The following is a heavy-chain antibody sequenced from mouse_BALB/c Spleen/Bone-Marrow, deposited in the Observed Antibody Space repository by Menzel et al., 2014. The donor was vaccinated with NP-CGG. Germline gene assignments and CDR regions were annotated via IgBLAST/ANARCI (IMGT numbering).Heavy chain of an antibody. CDR3: ASYYDGVMDY. J-gene: IGHJ4*01. D-gene: IGHD2-3*01. CDR2: LFPGDGST. CDR1: GYTFTSYD. V-gene: IGHV1-85*01. Sequence: VQRVESRADLVKPGASVKLSCKASGYTFTSYDINWVRQRPEQGLEWIGWLFPGDGSTKYNEKFKGKATLTTDKSSSTAYMQLSRLTSEDSAVYFCASYYDGVMDYWSQGTSVTVSS.